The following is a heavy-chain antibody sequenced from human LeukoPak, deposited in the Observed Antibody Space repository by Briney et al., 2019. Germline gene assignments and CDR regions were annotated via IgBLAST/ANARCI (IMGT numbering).Heavy chain of an antibody. D-gene: IGHD3-22*01. CDR1: GGTFSSYA. V-gene: IGHV1-69*05. CDR2: IIPIFGTA. CDR3: ARRDYYDSSGYYH. Sequence: SVKVSCKASGGTFSSYAISWVRQAPGQGLEWMGGIIPIFGTANYAQKFQGRVTITTDESTSTAYMELSSLRSEDTAVYCCARRDYYDSSGYYHWGQGTLVTVSS. J-gene: IGHJ5*02.